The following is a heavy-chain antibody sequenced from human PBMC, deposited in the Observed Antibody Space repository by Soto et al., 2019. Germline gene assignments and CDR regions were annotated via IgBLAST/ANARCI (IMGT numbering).Heavy chain of an antibody. CDR3: AGSGSYYRESFDI. CDR1: GGSISSGGYS. D-gene: IGHD3-10*01. Sequence: QLQLQESGSGLVKPSQTLSLTCAVSGGSISSGGYSWSWIRQPPGKGLEWIGYIYHSGSTYYNPSLKSRCTISVDRSKNQFSLKLISVSAADAAGFYCAGSGSYYRESFDIWGQGTMVTVFS. J-gene: IGHJ3*02. V-gene: IGHV4-30-2*01. CDR2: IYHSGST.